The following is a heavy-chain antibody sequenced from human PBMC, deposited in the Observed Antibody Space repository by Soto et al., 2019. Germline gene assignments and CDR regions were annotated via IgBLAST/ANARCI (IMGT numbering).Heavy chain of an antibody. V-gene: IGHV3-23*01. Sequence: EVQLLESGGGLVQPGGSLRLSCAASGFTFSAYAMSCVRQAPGKGLEWVSAISGTSPSTYYADSVQGRFTISRDSSWKTLFLQMKTLRAEDTGVYICGIRIFAVEYWGQGTQVTVSS. J-gene: IGHJ4*02. CDR3: GIRIFAVEY. CDR2: ISGTSPST. CDR1: GFTFSAYA. D-gene: IGHD3-3*01.